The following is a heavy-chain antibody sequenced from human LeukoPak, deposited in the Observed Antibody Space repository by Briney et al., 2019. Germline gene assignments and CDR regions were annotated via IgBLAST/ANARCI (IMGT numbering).Heavy chain of an antibody. CDR2: FSAYNGNT. CDR1: GSTFTSYG. D-gene: IGHD1-26*01. Sequence: GASVKLSCTASGSTFTSYGISWVRHGPGQGLEWMGWFSAYNGNTTYAQELQGRVTMTTDTSSSKAYMELRGLRSDDTAVYYCARDADSGSDNGFDPWGQGTLVTVSS. CDR3: ARDADSGSDNGFDP. J-gene: IGHJ5*02. V-gene: IGHV1-18*01.